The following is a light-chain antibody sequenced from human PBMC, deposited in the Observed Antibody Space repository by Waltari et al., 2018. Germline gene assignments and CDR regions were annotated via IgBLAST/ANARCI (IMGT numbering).Light chain of an antibody. CDR2: AAS. Sequence: GLTQARGTLSSAPGERATLSCRASQSISKYLGWYHTRPGHAPSLIIYAASTRATGIKVRFSGSGFGTYFTPTISRLEPEDFAMYYCQNHERLPATFGQGTKVEIK. J-gene: IGKJ1*01. CDR3: QNHERLPAT. V-gene: IGKV3-20*01. CDR1: QSISKY.